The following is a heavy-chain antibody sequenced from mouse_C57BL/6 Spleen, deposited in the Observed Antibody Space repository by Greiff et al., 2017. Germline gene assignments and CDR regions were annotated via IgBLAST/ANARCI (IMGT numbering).Heavy chain of an antibody. CDR3: ARSGYDYPCFAY. J-gene: IGHJ3*01. CDR1: GYTFTSYW. V-gene: IGHV1-64*01. Sequence: QVQLQQSGAELVKPGASVKLSCKASGYTFTSYWMHWVKQRPGQGLEWIGMIHPNSGSTNYNEKFKSKATLTVDKSSSTAYMQLSSLTSEDSAVYYCARSGYDYPCFAYWGQGTLVTVSA. D-gene: IGHD2-4*01. CDR2: IHPNSGST.